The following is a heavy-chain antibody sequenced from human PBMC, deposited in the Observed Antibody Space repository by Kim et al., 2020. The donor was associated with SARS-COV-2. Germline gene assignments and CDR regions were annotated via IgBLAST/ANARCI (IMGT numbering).Heavy chain of an antibody. V-gene: IGHV1-69*01. D-gene: IGHD4-17*01. CDR3: ARGSRARGTTSSFDY. Sequence: KFQGRVTITADQSTSTAYMELSSLRSEDTAVYYCARGSRARGTTSSFDYWGQGTLVTVSS. J-gene: IGHJ4*02.